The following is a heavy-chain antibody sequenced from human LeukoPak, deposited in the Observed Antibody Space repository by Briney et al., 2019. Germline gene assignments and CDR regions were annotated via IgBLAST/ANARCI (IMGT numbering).Heavy chain of an antibody. Sequence: GGSLRLSCAASGFTFSSYAMSWVRQAPGKGLEWVAFIRYDGSNKYYADSVKGRFTISRDNSKNTLYLQMNSLRAEDTAVYYCAKDSLGRGWSYYWFDPWGQGTLVTVSS. CDR1: GFTFSSYA. CDR3: AKDSLGRGWSYYWFDP. J-gene: IGHJ5*02. V-gene: IGHV3-30*02. CDR2: IRYDGSNK. D-gene: IGHD6-19*01.